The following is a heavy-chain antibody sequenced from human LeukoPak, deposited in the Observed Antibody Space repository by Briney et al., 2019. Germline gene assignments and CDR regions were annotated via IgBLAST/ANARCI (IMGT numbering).Heavy chain of an antibody. CDR2: IYPGDSDT. V-gene: IGHV5-51*01. CDR3: ARRVGSSWQLDS. J-gene: IGHJ4*02. CDR1: GYTFTNYW. Sequence: GESLKISCKGSGYTFTNYWIGWVCQMPGKGLEWMGIIYPGDSDTRYSPSFQGQVTFSADKSITTAYLQWSSLKASDTAMYYCARRVGSSWQLDSWGQGTLVTVSS. D-gene: IGHD6-13*01.